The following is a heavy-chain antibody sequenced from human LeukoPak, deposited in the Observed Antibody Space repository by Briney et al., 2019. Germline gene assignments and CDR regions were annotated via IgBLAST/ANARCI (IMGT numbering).Heavy chain of an antibody. CDR1: GYTFTSYG. D-gene: IGHD3-22*01. CDR3: ARGGYYDSSGYYFNDAFDI. CDR2: ISAYNGNT. Sequence: GASVKVSCKASGYTFTSYGISWVRQAPGQGLEWMGWISAYNGNTNYAQKLQGRVTMTTETSRRTAYMELRSLRSDDTAVYYCARGGYYDSSGYYFNDAFDIWGQGTMVTVSS. V-gene: IGHV1-18*01. J-gene: IGHJ3*02.